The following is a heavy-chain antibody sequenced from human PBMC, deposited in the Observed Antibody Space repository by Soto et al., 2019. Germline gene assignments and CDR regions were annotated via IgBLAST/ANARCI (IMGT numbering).Heavy chain of an antibody. CDR2: IYYSGST. D-gene: IGHD3-16*01. Sequence: SETLSLTCTVSGGSISSYYWSWIRQPPGKGLEWVGYIYYSGSTNYNPSLKSRVTISVDTSKNQFSLKLSSVTAADTAVYYCARFGDYFDYWGQGTLVTVSS. V-gene: IGHV4-59*08. CDR1: GGSISSYY. J-gene: IGHJ4*02. CDR3: ARFGDYFDY.